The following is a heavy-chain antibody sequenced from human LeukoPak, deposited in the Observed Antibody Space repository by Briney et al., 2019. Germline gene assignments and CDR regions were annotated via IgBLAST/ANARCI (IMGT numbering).Heavy chain of an antibody. D-gene: IGHD6-19*01. J-gene: IGHJ4*01. Sequence: ASVKVSCKASGYTFTSYYMHRVRQPPAQGREWMEIINRSGGSTSYAQKFQGRVTMTRDTSTSTVYMELSSLRSEDTAVYYCARVGSSGWYRKYYFDYWGQGTLVTVSS. CDR2: INRSGGST. CDR3: ARVGSSGWYRKYYFDY. V-gene: IGHV1-46*01. CDR1: GYTFTSYY.